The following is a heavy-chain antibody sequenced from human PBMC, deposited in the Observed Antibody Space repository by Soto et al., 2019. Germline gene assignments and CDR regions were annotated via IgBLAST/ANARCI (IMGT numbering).Heavy chain of an antibody. CDR3: ARVPNPTHGDSDKNDWFEA. CDR1: GYICTTYG. V-gene: IGHV1-18*04. J-gene: IGHJ5*02. CDR2: ISPYNGNT. D-gene: IGHD3-9*01. Sequence: KVCVKSYGYICTTYGINCVRQAPGQGLEWMGWISPYNGNTKYAQSLQGRVTMTTDTSTSTAYMELRSLRSEDTAVYYCARVPNPTHGDSDKNDWFEAWGQGTLVTVSS.